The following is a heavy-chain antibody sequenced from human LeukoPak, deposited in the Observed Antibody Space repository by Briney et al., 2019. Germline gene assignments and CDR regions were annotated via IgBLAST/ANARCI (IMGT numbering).Heavy chain of an antibody. V-gene: IGHV4-4*07. J-gene: IGHJ2*01. Sequence: SETLSLTCTVSGGSISSYYWSWFRQPAGKGLEWIGRIYTSGSTNYNPSLKSRVTMSVDTSKNPFTLKLSSMSAVDMAVYYCARNPGRGYWYFELWGRGTLVTVSS. CDR2: IYTSGST. CDR3: ARNPGRGYWYFEL. CDR1: GGSISSYY.